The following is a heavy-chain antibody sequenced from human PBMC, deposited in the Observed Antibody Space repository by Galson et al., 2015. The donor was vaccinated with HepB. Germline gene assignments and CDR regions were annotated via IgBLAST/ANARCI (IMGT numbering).Heavy chain of an antibody. J-gene: IGHJ4*02. D-gene: IGHD3-10*01. CDR2: VSAGGGST. CDR1: GFTFSDYA. Sequence: SLRLSCAASGFTFSDYAMLWVRQAPGKGLEWVSGVSAGGGSTYYADSVKGRFTISRDNSKNTVYLQMNSLRAEDTAVYYCAKGSLRYGSGSYYDYWGQGTLVTVSS. CDR3: AKGSLRYGSGSYYDY. V-gene: IGHV3-23*01.